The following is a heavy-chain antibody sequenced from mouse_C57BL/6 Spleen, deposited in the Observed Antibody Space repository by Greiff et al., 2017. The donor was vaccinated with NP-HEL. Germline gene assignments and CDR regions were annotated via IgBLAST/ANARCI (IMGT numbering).Heavy chain of an antibody. J-gene: IGHJ2*01. CDR1: GYTFTDYY. CDR2: INPNNGGT. D-gene: IGHD2-3*01. V-gene: IGHV1-26*01. CDR3: ARRGIYDGYYNFDY. Sequence: VQLQQSGPELVKPGASVKISCKASGYTFTDYYMNWVKQSHGKSLEWIGDINPNNGGTSYNQKFKGKATLTVDKSSSTAYMELRSLTSEDSAVYYCARRGIYDGYYNFDYWGQGTTLTVSS.